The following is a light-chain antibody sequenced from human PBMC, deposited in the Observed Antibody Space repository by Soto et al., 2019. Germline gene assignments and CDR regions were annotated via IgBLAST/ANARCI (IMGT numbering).Light chain of an antibody. J-gene: IGLJ1*01. CDR3: QSDASTLSARYV. CDR2: GNI. CDR1: SSNIGAGYD. Sequence: QSVLTQPPSVSGAPGQRVTISCTGSSSNIGAGYDVHWYQHRPGTAPKLLIFGNINRPSGVPDRFSGSKSGTSASLAITGLQAEDEGEYYCQSDASTLSARYVFGTGTKVTVL. V-gene: IGLV1-40*01.